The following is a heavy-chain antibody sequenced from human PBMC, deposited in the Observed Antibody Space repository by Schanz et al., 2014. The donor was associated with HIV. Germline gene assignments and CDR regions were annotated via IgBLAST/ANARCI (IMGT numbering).Heavy chain of an antibody. D-gene: IGHD5-18*01. CDR2: IYSGGST. Sequence: EVQLVESGGGLIQPGGSLRLSCAASGFTVSSNYMSWVRQAPGKGLEWVSVIYSGGSTDYADSVKGRFTISRDNAKNSLYLQINSLRAEDTAVYYCARETIQLCPDYWGQGTLVTVSS. J-gene: IGHJ4*02. V-gene: IGHV3-53*01. CDR3: ARETIQLCPDY. CDR1: GFTVSSNY.